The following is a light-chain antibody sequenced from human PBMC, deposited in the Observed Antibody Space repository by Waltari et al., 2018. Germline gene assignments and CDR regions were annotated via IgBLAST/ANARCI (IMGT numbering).Light chain of an antibody. CDR3: QNHERLPAM. J-gene: IGKJ1*01. CDR1: QRISRY. Sequence: EIVLTQSPGTLSLSPGERATLSCRASQRISRYLAWYQQKTGQAPRLLIYAASSRATGIPDRFSGSGSGTDFSLTISRLEPEDFAVYYCQNHERLPAMFGQGTKVEIK. V-gene: IGKV3-20*01. CDR2: AAS.